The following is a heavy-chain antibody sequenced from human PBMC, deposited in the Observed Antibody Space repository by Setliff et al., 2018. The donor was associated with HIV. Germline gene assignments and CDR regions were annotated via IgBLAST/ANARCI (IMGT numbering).Heavy chain of an antibody. V-gene: IGHV4-38-2*02. CDR1: GDSISSDFY. CDR2: IYHSGNT. D-gene: IGHD2-21*02. CDR3: ARGEACGGGCHYAFEL. J-gene: IGHJ3*01. Sequence: SLTCTVSGDSISSDFYWGWIRQPPGKRLEWIASIYHSGNTYYMPSLQSRVTISVDMSKNQFSLKLNSVTAADTAVYYCARGEACGGGCHYAFELWGRGTMVTVSS.